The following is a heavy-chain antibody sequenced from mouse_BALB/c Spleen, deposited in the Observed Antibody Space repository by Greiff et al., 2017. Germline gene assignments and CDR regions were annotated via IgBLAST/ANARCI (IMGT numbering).Heavy chain of an antibody. CDR1: GYAFTNYL. CDR2: INPGSGGT. V-gene: IGHV1-54*01. CDR3: ARDGYLYYFDY. D-gene: IGHD2-3*01. J-gene: IGHJ2*01. Sequence: VQLQQSGAELVRPGTSVKVSCKASGYAFTNYLIEWVKQRPGQGLEWIGVINPGSGGTNYNEKFKGKATLTADKSSSTAYMQLSSLTSDDSAVYFCARDGYLYYFDYWGQGTTLTVSS.